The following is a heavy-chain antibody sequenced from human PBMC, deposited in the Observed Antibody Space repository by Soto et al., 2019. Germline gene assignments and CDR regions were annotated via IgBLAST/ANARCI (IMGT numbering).Heavy chain of an antibody. V-gene: IGHV3-49*04. CDR2: IRSKGYGGTT. D-gene: IGHD5-18*01. CDR3: TRDEGIYGGYNTFDY. J-gene: IGHJ4*02. Sequence: GGSLRLSCTISGFTFGDYAMSWVRQAPGKGLEWVSFIRSKGYGGTTEYAAPVRGRFTISRDDSKSIAYLHMNSLRTEDTAVYYCTRDEGIYGGYNTFDYWGQGTQVTVSS. CDR1: GFTFGDYA.